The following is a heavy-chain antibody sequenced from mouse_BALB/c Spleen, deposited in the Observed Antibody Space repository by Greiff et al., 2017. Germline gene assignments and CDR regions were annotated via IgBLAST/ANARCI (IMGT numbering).Heavy chain of an antibody. CDR1: GYTFTSYY. Sequence: VQLQESGPELVKPGASVKMSCKASGYTFTSYYIHWVKQRPGQGLEWIGWIYPGDGSTKYNEKFKGKATLTADKSSSTAYMQLSSLASEDSAVYYCAREAYYRYDGAWFAYWGQGTLVTVSA. V-gene: IGHV1S56*01. CDR2: IYPGDGST. D-gene: IGHD2-14*01. CDR3: AREAYYRYDGAWFAY. J-gene: IGHJ3*01.